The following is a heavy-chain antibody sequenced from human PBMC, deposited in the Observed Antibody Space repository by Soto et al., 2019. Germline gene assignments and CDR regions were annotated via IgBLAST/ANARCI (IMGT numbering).Heavy chain of an antibody. V-gene: IGHV3-21*01. CDR3: ASFIAVAGTTRYYYGMDV. D-gene: IGHD6-19*01. Sequence: GGSLILSCAASGFSFSSYGMHWVRQAPGKGLEWVSSISSSSSYIYYADSVKGRFTISRDNAKNSLYLQMNSLRAEDTAVYYCASFIAVAGTTRYYYGMDVWGQGTTVTVSS. CDR1: GFSFSSYG. CDR2: ISSSSSYI. J-gene: IGHJ6*02.